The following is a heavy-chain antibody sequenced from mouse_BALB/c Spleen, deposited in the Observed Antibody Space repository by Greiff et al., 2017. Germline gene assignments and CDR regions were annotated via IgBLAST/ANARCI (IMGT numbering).Heavy chain of an antibody. J-gene: IGHJ4*01. Sequence: QVQLQQSGPGLVAPSQSLSITCTVSGFSLTSYGVHWVRQPPGKGLEWLGVIWAGGSTNYNSALMSRLSISKDNSKSQVFLKMNSLQTDDTAMYYCARDPSYYRYDYAMDYWGQGTSVTVSS. D-gene: IGHD2-14*01. V-gene: IGHV2-9*02. CDR2: IWAGGST. CDR3: ARDPSYYRYDYAMDY. CDR1: GFSLTSYG.